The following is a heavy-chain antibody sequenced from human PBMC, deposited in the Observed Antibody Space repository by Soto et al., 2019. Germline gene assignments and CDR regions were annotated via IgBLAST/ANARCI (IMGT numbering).Heavy chain of an antibody. CDR2: ISHGGSYK. Sequence: GGSLRLSCAASGFSFTTYVMHWVRQAPGKGLEWVAVISHGGSYKYYGDAVKGRFTISRDTAKNAVYLEMNSLRPEDTAVYYCAKGLLAIVGTTLPRDAFNIWGQGTIVTVSS. V-gene: IGHV3-30*18. CDR1: GFSFTTYV. J-gene: IGHJ3*02. D-gene: IGHD1-26*01. CDR3: AKGLLAIVGTTLPRDAFNI.